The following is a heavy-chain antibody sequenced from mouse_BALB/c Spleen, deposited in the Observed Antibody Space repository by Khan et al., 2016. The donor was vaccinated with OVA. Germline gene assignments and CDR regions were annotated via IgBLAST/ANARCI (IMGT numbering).Heavy chain of an antibody. J-gene: IGHJ2*01. Sequence: EVQLVESGGGLVQPGGSRKLSCEASGFTFSSFGMHWVRQAPEKGLEWVAYITSGSTTIFYADPVKGRFTISRDNPKNTLILQMTSLRSEDTAMYYCARGNRAYWSQGTTLTVSS. D-gene: IGHD3-3*01. CDR2: ITSGSTTI. CDR1: GFTFSSFG. CDR3: ARGNRAY. V-gene: IGHV5-17*02.